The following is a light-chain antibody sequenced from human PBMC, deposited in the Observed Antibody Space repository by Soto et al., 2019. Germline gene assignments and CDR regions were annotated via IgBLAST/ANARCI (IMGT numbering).Light chain of an antibody. CDR2: AAS. CDR1: QGISNY. J-gene: IGKJ5*01. V-gene: IGKV1-9*01. Sequence: DIQLTQSPSFLSASVGDRVTISCRASQGISNYLGWYQQKPGKAPKLVINAASTLQSGVPSRFSGSGSETEFTLTISSLQPEDFATYYCQQFNDYPITFGQGTRLEIK. CDR3: QQFNDYPIT.